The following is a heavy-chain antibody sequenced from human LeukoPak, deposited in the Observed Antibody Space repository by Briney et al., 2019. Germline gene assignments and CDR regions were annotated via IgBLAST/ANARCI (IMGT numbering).Heavy chain of an antibody. CDR3: ARVYDEPYYYYGMDV. V-gene: IGHV7-4-1*02. CDR1: GYTFTSYA. J-gene: IGHJ6*02. Sequence: ASVKVSCKASGYTFTSYAMNWVRQAPGQGLEWMGWINTNTGNPTYAQGFTGRFVFSLDTSDSTAYLQISSLKAEDTAVYYCARVYDEPYYYYGMDVWGQGTTVTVSS. CDR2: INTNTGNP. D-gene: IGHD3-16*01.